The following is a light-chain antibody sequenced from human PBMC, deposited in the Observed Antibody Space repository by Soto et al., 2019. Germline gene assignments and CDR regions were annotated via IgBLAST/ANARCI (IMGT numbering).Light chain of an antibody. CDR2: LGS. J-gene: IGKJ4*01. V-gene: IGKV2-28*01. CDR3: MQCLQTPLT. CDR1: QSLLHRNGYTY. Sequence: DIVMTQSPLSLPVTPGEPASISCRSSQSLLHRNGYTYLDWYLQKSGQSPQLLIYLGSNRASGVPDRFSGSGSGTDFTLQISRVEAEDVGVYYWMQCLQTPLTFGGGTKVEI.